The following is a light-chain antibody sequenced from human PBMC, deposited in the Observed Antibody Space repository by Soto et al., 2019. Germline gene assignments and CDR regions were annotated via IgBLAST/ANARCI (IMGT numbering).Light chain of an antibody. Sequence: QSALTQPASVSGSPGQSITISCTGTSRDVSYYNYVSWYQHHPGKVPKLIIYEVSNRPSGVSNRFSGSKSGNTASLAISGLQADEEADYYCSTYTTSSTLVFGGGTKLTLL. CDR1: SRDVSYYNY. J-gene: IGLJ3*02. CDR2: EVS. V-gene: IGLV2-14*01. CDR3: STYTTSSTLV.